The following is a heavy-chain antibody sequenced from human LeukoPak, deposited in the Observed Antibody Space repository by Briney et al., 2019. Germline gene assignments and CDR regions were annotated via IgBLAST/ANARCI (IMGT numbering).Heavy chain of an antibody. CDR2: IYHSGST. CDR3: AECHYSRLPGVRAFDI. V-gene: IGHV4-38-2*01. Sequence: SETLSLTCALSGYSISSGYYWGWIRQPPGKGLEWIGSIYHSGSTYYNPSLKNRVTISVDTSKNLFSLKLSSVTAADSAVYCGAECHYSRLPGVRAFDIWGQGTMVTVSS. J-gene: IGHJ3*02. CDR1: GYSISSGYY. D-gene: IGHD2-21*01.